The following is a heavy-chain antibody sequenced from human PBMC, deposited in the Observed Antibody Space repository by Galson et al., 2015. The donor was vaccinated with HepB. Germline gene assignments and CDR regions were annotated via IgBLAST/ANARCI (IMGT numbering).Heavy chain of an antibody. D-gene: IGHD3-10*01. CDR3: AKDGVPEGSGSYYYFDY. V-gene: IGHV3-9*01. J-gene: IGHJ4*02. Sequence: SLRLSCAASGFTFDDYAMHWVRQAPGKGLEWVSGISWNSGSIGYADSVKGRFTISRDNAKNSLYLQTNSLRTEDTALYYCAKDGVPEGSGSYYYFDYWGQGTLLTVSS. CDR2: ISWNSGSI. CDR1: GFTFDDYA.